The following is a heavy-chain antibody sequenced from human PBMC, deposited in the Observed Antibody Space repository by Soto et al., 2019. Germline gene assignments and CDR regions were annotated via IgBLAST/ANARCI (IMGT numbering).Heavy chain of an antibody. J-gene: IGHJ6*02. CDR1: GFTFSSFH. D-gene: IGHD3-22*01. Sequence: EVQLVESGGGLVQPGGSLRLSCAASGFTFSSFHMNWVRQAPGRGLEWVAYITSSSDTIYYSDSVKGRFTISRDNGXNXXFLQMNSLRDEDTAVYYCARVVVVIPPGYYYAMDVWGQGTTVTVSS. CDR2: ITSSSDTI. CDR3: ARVVVVIPPGYYYAMDV. V-gene: IGHV3-48*02.